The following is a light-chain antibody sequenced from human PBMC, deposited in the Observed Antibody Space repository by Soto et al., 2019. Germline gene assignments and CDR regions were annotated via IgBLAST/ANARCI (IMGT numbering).Light chain of an antibody. CDR2: GAS. Sequence: EIVLTQSPGNLSLSPGEGATLSCRASQTISRSYLGWYQQKPGQAPRVLMTGASNRATGVPDRFSGSGSGTDFTLTISRLEPEDSASYYCQQYGSSVTFGPGTKVEIK. CDR1: QTISRSY. CDR3: QQYGSSVT. V-gene: IGKV3-20*01. J-gene: IGKJ3*01.